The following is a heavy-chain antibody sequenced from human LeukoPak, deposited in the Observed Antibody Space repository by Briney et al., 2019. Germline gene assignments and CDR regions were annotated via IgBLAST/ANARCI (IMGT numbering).Heavy chain of an antibody. CDR1: GGSISTYY. V-gene: IGHV4-59*08. Sequence: PSETLSLTCTVSGGSISTYYWSWIRQPPGRGLERIGYIYYSGGTNYNPSLKSRLTISVDTSKKQFSLKLSSVTAADTAVYYCARSSAHAAMPFDYWGQGTLVTVSS. J-gene: IGHJ4*02. CDR2: IYYSGGT. D-gene: IGHD2-2*01. CDR3: ARSSAHAAMPFDY.